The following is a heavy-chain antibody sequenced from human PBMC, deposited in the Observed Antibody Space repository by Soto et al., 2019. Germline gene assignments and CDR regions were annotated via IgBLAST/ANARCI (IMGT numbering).Heavy chain of an antibody. Sequence: SLNISCKGSGYTFTNSLIGWVRQMPGKGLEWMGIIYPGDSDTKYNPSFQGQVTISADKSITTTYLRWTSLKASDTAIYYCAASIFYYGMDVWGQGTTVTVSS. V-gene: IGHV5-51*01. CDR1: GYTFTNSL. CDR2: IYPGDSDT. J-gene: IGHJ6*02. CDR3: AASIFYYGMDV.